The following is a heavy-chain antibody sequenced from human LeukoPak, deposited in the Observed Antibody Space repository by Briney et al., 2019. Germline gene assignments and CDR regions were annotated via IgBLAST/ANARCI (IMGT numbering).Heavy chain of an antibody. V-gene: IGHV5-10-1*01. CDR1: GYSFTSYW. CDR3: ARRGSSGYYADTFDI. CDR2: IDPSDSYT. D-gene: IGHD3-22*01. Sequence: PGESLKISCMVSGYSFTSYWISWVRQMPGKGLEWMGRIDPSDSYTNYRPSFQGHVTISADKSISTAYLQWSSLKASDTAVYYCARRGSSGYYADTFDIWGQGTMVTVSS. J-gene: IGHJ3*02.